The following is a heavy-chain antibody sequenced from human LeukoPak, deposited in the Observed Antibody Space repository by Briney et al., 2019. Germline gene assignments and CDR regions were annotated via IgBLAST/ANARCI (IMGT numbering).Heavy chain of an antibody. J-gene: IGHJ6*02. Sequence: GGSLRLSCAASGFTFSSYAMSWVRQAPGKGLEWVSSISSSSSYIYYADSVKGRFTISRDNAKNSLYLQMNSLRAEDTAVYYCARDLEASSYYYGMDVWGQGTTVTVSS. CDR1: GFTFSSYA. CDR2: ISSSSSYI. V-gene: IGHV3-21*01. CDR3: ARDLEASSYYYGMDV. D-gene: IGHD1-1*01.